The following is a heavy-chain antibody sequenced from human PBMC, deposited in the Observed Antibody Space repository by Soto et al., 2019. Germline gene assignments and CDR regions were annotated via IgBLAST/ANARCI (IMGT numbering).Heavy chain of an antibody. D-gene: IGHD6-13*01. CDR3: AKDTYSSSQILDFDY. CDR2: ISGSGGST. Sequence: PGGSLRLSCAASGFTFSSYAMSWVRQAPGKGLEWVSAISGSGGSTYYADSVKGRFTISRDNSKNTLYLQMNSLRAEDTAVYYCAKDTYSSSQILDFDYWGQGTLVTVSS. CDR1: GFTFSSYA. V-gene: IGHV3-23*01. J-gene: IGHJ4*02.